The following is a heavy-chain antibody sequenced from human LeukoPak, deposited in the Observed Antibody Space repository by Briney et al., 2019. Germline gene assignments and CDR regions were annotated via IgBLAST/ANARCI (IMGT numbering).Heavy chain of an antibody. CDR1: GYTFTNYG. V-gene: IGHV1-18*01. D-gene: IGHD7-27*01. CDR3: ARTRLTGDPYEAFDI. J-gene: IGHJ3*02. CDR2: ISAYNGNT. Sequence: GASVKVSCKASGYTFTNYGFTWVRQAPGQGLEWMGWISAYNGNTNSAQRFQDRVTMTTDTSTNTAYMELRSLRSDDTAVYYCARTRLTGDPYEAFDIWGQGTMVTVSS.